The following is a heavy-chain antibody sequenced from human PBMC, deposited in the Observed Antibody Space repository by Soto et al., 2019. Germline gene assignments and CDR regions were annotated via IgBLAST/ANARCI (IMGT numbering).Heavy chain of an antibody. D-gene: IGHD3-22*01. J-gene: IGHJ5*02. CDR1: GGSFSGYY. Sequence: KPSETLSLTCAVYGGSFSGYYWSWIRQPPGKGLEWIGEINHSGGTHQNPSQSRFIISIGTAKNQISLRLKSVTAADTAVYYCARHFRSYSGGYHCFGPWGQGTLVTVSS. CDR3: ARHFRSYSGGYHCFGP. V-gene: IGHV4-34*01. CDR2: INHSGGT.